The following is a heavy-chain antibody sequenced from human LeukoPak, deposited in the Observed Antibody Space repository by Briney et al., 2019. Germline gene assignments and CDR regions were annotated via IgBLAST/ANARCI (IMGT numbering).Heavy chain of an antibody. Sequence: GGSLRLSCAASGFTFDDYAMHWVRQAPGKGLEWVSGISWNSGSIGYADSVKGRFTISRDNAKNSLYLQMNSLRAEDTALYYCAKANSSSWYGDWLDPWGQGTLVTVSS. V-gene: IGHV3-9*01. CDR1: GFTFDDYA. D-gene: IGHD6-13*01. CDR2: ISWNSGSI. J-gene: IGHJ5*02. CDR3: AKANSSSWYGDWLDP.